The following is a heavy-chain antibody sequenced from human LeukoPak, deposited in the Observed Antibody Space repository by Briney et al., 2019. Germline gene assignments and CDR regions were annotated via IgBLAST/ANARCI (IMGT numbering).Heavy chain of an antibody. CDR1: GFTFSSYG. J-gene: IGHJ6*02. Sequence: GGSLRLSCAASGFTFSSYGMHWIRQAPGKGLEWVAVISYDGSNKYYADSVKGRFTISRDNSKNTLYLQMNSLRAEDTAVYYCAKLPSPDYYYYGMDVWGQGTTVTVSS. V-gene: IGHV3-30*18. CDR3: AKLPSPDYYYYGMDV. CDR2: ISYDGSNK.